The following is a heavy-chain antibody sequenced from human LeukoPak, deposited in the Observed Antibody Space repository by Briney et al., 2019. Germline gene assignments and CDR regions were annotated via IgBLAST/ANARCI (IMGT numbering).Heavy chain of an antibody. CDR1: GFTFSSYA. J-gene: IGHJ6*03. D-gene: IGHD5-24*01. CDR3: ARDPKVSRDGYNSKNYYYMDV. V-gene: IGHV3-64*01. Sequence: GGSLRLSCAASGFTFSSYAMHWVRQAPGKGLEYVSAISSNWGSTYYANAVKGRFTISRDNSKNTLYLQMGSLRAEDMAVYYCARDPKVSRDGYNSKNYYYMDVWGKGTTVTVSS. CDR2: ISSNWGST.